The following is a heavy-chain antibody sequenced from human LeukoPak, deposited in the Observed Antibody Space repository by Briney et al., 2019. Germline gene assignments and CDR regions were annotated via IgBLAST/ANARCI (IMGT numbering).Heavy chain of an antibody. CDR2: IYTGDSDT. Sequence: GESLKISCKGSGYSFTSYWIGWVRQMPGKGLEWMGIIYTGDSDTRYSPSFQGQVTISADKSISTAYLQWSSLKASDTAMYYCATVGRIAAAGNFLDYWGQGTLVTVSS. J-gene: IGHJ4*02. CDR3: ATVGRIAAAGNFLDY. V-gene: IGHV5-51*01. D-gene: IGHD6-13*01. CDR1: GYSFTSYW.